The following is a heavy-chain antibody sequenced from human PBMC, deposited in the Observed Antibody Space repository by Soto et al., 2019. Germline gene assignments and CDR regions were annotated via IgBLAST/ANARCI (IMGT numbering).Heavy chain of an antibody. CDR3: AKLPIAAAGTDY. CDR2: ISYDGSNK. D-gene: IGHD6-13*01. V-gene: IGHV3-30*18. J-gene: IGHJ4*02. Sequence: QVQLVESGGGVVQPGRSLRLSCAASGFTSSSYGMHWVRQAPGKGLEWVAVISYDGSNKYYADSVKGRFTISRDNSKNTLYLQMNSLRAEDTAVYYCAKLPIAAAGTDYWGQGTLVTVSS. CDR1: GFTSSSYG.